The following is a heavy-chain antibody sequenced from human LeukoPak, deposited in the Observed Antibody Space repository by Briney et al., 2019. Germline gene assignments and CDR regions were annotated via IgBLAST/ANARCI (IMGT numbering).Heavy chain of an antibody. CDR1: GGTFSSYA. Sequence: SVKVSCKASGGTFSSYAISWVRQAPGQGLEWMGGIIPIFGTANYAQKFQGRVTITADESTSTAYMELSSLRSEDTAVYYCAREGYCGGDCYAYYFDYWGQGTLVTVSS. CDR3: AREGYCGGDCYAYYFDY. D-gene: IGHD2-21*02. V-gene: IGHV1-69*13. CDR2: IIPIFGTA. J-gene: IGHJ4*02.